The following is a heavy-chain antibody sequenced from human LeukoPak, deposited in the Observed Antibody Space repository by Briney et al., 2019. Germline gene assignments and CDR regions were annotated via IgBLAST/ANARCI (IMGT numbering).Heavy chain of an antibody. D-gene: IGHD3-3*01. CDR2: IYTSGST. CDR3: ARDRADYDFWSGYLDDAFDI. CDR1: GGSISSGSYY. V-gene: IGHV4-61*02. J-gene: IGHJ3*02. Sequence: SETLSLTCTVSGGSISSGSYYWSWIRQPAGKGLEWIGRIYTSGSTNYNPSLKSRATISVDTSKNQFSLKLSSVTAADTAVYYCARDRADYDFWSGYLDDAFDIWGQGTMVTVSS.